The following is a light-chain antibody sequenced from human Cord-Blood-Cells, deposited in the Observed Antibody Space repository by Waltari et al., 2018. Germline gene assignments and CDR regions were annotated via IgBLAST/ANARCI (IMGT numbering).Light chain of an antibody. CDR3: CSYAGSSTWV. CDR2: EVS. J-gene: IGLJ3*02. Sequence: QSALTQPASVSGSPGQSITISCTGTSSDVGSYNLVSWYQQHPGKAPKLMIYEVSRRPSRVSNRFSGSKSGSTASLTISGLQAEDEADYYCCSYAGSSTWVFGGGTKLTVL. CDR1: SSDVGSYNL. V-gene: IGLV2-23*02.